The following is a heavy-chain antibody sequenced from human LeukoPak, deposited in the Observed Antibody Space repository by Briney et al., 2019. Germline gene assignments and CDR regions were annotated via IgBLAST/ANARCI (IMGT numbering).Heavy chain of an antibody. Sequence: PGGSLRLSCVASGLTFSNYAMTWVRQAPGKGLEWVSSIGRSDGDTHYADSVKGRFTISRDNSKNTLYLQMNSLRAEDTAVYYCTIHKGGWAHFDYWGQGTLVTVSS. D-gene: IGHD6-19*01. J-gene: IGHJ4*02. V-gene: IGHV3-23*01. CDR1: GLTFSNYA. CDR2: IGRSDGDT. CDR3: TIHKGGWAHFDY.